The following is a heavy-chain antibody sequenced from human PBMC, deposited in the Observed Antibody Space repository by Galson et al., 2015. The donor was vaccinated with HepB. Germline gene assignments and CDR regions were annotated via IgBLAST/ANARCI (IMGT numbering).Heavy chain of an antibody. CDR3: AKDHTGLYSSSWSTFDY. D-gene: IGHD6-13*01. CDR2: ISGSGGST. Sequence: SLRLSCAASGFTFSSYAMSWVRQAPGKGLEWVSAISGSGGSTYYADSVKGRFTISRGNSKNTLYLQTNSLRAEDTAVYYCAKDHTGLYSSSWSTFDYWGQGTLVTVSS. V-gene: IGHV3-23*01. J-gene: IGHJ4*02. CDR1: GFTFSSYA.